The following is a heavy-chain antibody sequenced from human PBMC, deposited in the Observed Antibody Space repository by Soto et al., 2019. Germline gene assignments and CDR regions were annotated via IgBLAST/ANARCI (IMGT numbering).Heavy chain of an antibody. CDR1: GLTISGKKY. D-gene: IGHD1-1*01. V-gene: IGHV3-53*01. Sequence: DVQLVESGGGLIQPGESLRLSCAAFGLTISGKKYVAWVRQAPGKGLEWVSALYDVDGSFYADSATGRFTTSSDSSKTNVYLQMNDLRPDDTAVYYCATWHEREHAFDVWGQGTTVTISS. CDR3: ATWHEREHAFDV. CDR2: LYDVDGS. J-gene: IGHJ3*01.